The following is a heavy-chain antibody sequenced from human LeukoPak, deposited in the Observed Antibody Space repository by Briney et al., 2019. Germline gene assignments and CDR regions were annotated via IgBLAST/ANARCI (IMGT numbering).Heavy chain of an antibody. CDR3: ARAGRFGSGSYYNDFDY. Sequence: PSETLSLTCTVSGGSISSYYWSWIRQPPGKGLEWIGEINHSGSTNYNPSLKSRVTISVDTSKNQFSLKLSSVTAADTAVYYCARAGRFGSGSYYNDFDYWGQGTLVTVSS. CDR2: INHSGST. V-gene: IGHV4-34*01. D-gene: IGHD3-10*01. CDR1: GGSISSYY. J-gene: IGHJ4*02.